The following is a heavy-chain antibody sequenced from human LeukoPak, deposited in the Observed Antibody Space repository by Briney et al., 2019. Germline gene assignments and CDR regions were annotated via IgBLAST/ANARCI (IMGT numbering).Heavy chain of an antibody. Sequence: GGSLRLSCAASGFTFDDYTMHWVRQAPGKGLEWVSLISWDGGSTYYAGSVKGRFTISRDNSKNSLYLQMNSLRTEDTALYYCAKDIRRWLQLYAFDIWGQGTMVTVST. CDR3: AKDIRRWLQLYAFDI. CDR2: ISWDGGST. D-gene: IGHD5-24*01. V-gene: IGHV3-43*01. J-gene: IGHJ3*02. CDR1: GFTFDDYT.